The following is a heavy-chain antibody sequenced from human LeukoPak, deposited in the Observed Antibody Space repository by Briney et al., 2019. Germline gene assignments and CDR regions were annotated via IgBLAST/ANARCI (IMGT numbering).Heavy chain of an antibody. V-gene: IGHV3-7*01. CDR2: IKQDGSEK. D-gene: IGHD6-19*01. CDR1: GFTFSTYW. CDR3: ARDNGYSSGLYLDY. Sequence: GGSLRLSCAASGFTFSTYWMTWVRQAPGKGLEWVANIKQDGSEKYYVDSVKGRFTISRDNAKNSLYLQMNSLRAEDTAVYYCARDNGYSSGLYLDYWGQGTLVTVSS. J-gene: IGHJ4*02.